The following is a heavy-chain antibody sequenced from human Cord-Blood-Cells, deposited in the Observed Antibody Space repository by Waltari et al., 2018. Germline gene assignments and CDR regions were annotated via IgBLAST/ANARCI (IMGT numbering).Heavy chain of an antibody. D-gene: IGHD1-1*01. V-gene: IGHV3-30*03. CDR2: ISYDVSNK. J-gene: IGHJ2*01. Sequence: QVQLVESGGGVAHPGRSLRLSCAASGSSLRSDDTRWVRQAPGKGLGSVAVISYDVSNKNYAASVKGRFTISRDNSKNTLYLQMNSLRAEDTAVYYCASSRGPTGDYWYFDLWGRGTLVTVSS. CDR3: ASSRGPTGDYWYFDL. CDR1: GSSLRSDD.